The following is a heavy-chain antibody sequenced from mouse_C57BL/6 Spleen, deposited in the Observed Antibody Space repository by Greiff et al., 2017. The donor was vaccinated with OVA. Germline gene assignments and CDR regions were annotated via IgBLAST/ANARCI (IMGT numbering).Heavy chain of an antibody. J-gene: IGHJ1*03. CDR3: ARPSLLGKGWYFDV. D-gene: IGHD1-3*01. CDR2: INYDGSST. V-gene: IGHV5-16*01. CDR1: GFTFSDYY. Sequence: EVQGVEPEGGLVQPGSSMKLSCTASGFTFSDYYMAWVRQVPEKGLEWVANINYDGSSTYYLDSLKSRFIISRDNAKNILYLQMSSLKSEDTAAYYCARPSLLGKGWYFDVWGTGTTVTVSS.